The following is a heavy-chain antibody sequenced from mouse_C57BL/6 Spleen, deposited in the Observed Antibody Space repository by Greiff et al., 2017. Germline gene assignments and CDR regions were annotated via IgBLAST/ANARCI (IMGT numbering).Heavy chain of an antibody. CDR2: IYPYNGGT. J-gene: IGHJ4*01. CDR3: ARAMGIYYGNYYAMDY. D-gene: IGHD2-1*01. V-gene: IGHV1-19*01. CDR1: GYTFTDYY. Sequence: EVQLQQPGPVLVKPGASVKMSCKASGYTFTDYYMNWVKQSPGQSLEWIGVIYPYNGGTNYNQKFKGKATLTVDKSSSTAYMQLNSLTSEDSAVYCCARAMGIYYGNYYAMDYWGQGTSVTVST.